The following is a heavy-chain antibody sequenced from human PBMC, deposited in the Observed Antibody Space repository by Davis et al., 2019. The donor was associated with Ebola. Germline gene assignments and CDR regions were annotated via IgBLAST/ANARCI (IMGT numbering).Heavy chain of an antibody. J-gene: IGHJ6*02. CDR2: INHSGST. CDR1: GGSFSGYY. V-gene: IGHV4-34*01. D-gene: IGHD5-18*01. CDR3: ARAPSWGYSYGTYYYYGMDV. Sequence: MPGGSLRLSCAVYGGSFSGYYWGWIRQPPGKGLEWIGEINHSGSTNYNPSLKSRVTISVDTSKNQFSLKLSSVTAADTAVYYCARAPSWGYSYGTYYYYGMDVWGQGTTVTVSS.